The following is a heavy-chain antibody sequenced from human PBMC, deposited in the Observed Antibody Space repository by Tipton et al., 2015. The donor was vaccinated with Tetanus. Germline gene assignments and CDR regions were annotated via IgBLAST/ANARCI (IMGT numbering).Heavy chain of an antibody. CDR1: GDSMTDFY. D-gene: IGHD3-16*01. CDR3: ARDQGGGRVARLNWFGP. V-gene: IGHV4-59*12. J-gene: IGHJ5*02. CDR2: IFYSGST. Sequence: TLSLTCNVSGDSMTDFYWSWIRQPPGKGLEWIAYIFYSGSTFYNPSLKSRVTISVDTSNNQFSLRLRSVTAADTAVYYCARDQGGGRVARLNWFGPWGQGTLVIVS.